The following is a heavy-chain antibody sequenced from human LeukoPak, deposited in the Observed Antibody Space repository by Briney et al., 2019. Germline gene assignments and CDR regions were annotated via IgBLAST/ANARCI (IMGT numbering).Heavy chain of an antibody. V-gene: IGHV4-31*03. CDR2: MYYNGGT. CDR1: GDSITSGRCY. Sequence: SQTLSLTCTVSGDSITSGRCYWTCLRQRPGKGMGWIGYMYYNGGTHTNPSPKSRLTISVAAAENHFSLKLSSVTAADTAIYFCARAPGAFDIWGQGTMVTVSS. CDR3: ARAPGAFDI. J-gene: IGHJ3*02.